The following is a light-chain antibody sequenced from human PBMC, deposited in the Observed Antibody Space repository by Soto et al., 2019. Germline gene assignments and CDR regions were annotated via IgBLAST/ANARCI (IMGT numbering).Light chain of an antibody. V-gene: IGKV3D-15*01. CDR3: QQYNNWPLT. J-gene: IGKJ4*01. Sequence: VMTQSPATLSVSPGERATLSGRASQTARDNLGWYQQKPGQPPRLLIYGATTRATGLPARFSGSGSGTEFTLTISRLQSEDFAFYYCQQYNNWPLTFGGGTKVEIK. CDR1: QTARDN. CDR2: GAT.